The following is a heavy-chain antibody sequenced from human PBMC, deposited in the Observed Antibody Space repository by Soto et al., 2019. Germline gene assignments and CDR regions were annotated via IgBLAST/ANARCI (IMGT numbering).Heavy chain of an antibody. V-gene: IGHV3-74*01. CDR2: INSDGSST. CDR1: GFTFRSYW. D-gene: IGHD6-6*01. Sequence: PVGSLRLSCAASGFTFRSYWMQWVRQAPGKGLVWVSWINSDGSSTSYADSVKGRFTISRDNAKNTLYLQMNSLRAEDTAVYYCESGGSSLTFDSWGQGTLVTVSS. CDR3: ESGGSSLTFDS. J-gene: IGHJ4*02.